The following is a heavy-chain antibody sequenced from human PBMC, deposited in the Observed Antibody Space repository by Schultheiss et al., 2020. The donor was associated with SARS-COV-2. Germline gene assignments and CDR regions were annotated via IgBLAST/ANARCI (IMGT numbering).Heavy chain of an antibody. Sequence: SETLSLTCAVYGGSFSGYYWSWIRQPPGKGLEWIGEINQSGSTNYNPSLKSRVTISVDTSKNQFSLKLSSVTAADTAVYYCARALAAGTNYYYYYYGMDVWGQGTTVTVSS. CDR2: INQSGST. D-gene: IGHD6-13*01. CDR3: ARALAAGTNYYYYYYGMDV. CDR1: GGSFSGYY. J-gene: IGHJ6*02. V-gene: IGHV4-34*01.